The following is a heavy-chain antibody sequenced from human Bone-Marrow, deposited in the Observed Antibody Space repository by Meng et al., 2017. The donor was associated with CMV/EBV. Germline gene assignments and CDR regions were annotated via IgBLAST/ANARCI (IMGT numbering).Heavy chain of an antibody. CDR2: IYSGGST. V-gene: IGHV3-66*02. CDR1: GLTVGDTY. J-gene: IGHJ4*02. D-gene: IGHD2-21*02. Sequence: LSLTCAASGLTVGDTYMSWVRQAPGKGLEWVSVIYSGGSTYYADSVKGRFTISRDNSKNPLYLQMNSLTTEDTALYYCARGGGAFCGGDCSRTLDYWGQGTLVTVSS. CDR3: ARGGGAFCGGDCSRTLDY.